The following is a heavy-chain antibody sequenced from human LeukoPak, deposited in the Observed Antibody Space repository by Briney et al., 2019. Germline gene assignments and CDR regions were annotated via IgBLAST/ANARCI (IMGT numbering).Heavy chain of an antibody. CDR2: IYYSGST. Sequence: PSETLSLTCTVSGGSSSSSSYYWGWIRQPPGKGLEWIGSIYYSGSTYYNPSLKSRVTISVDTSKNQFSLKLSSVTAADTAVYYCARAEYSSSSNWFGPWGQGALVTVSS. J-gene: IGHJ5*02. D-gene: IGHD6-6*01. V-gene: IGHV4-39*07. CDR3: ARAEYSSSSNWFGP. CDR1: GGSSSSSSYY.